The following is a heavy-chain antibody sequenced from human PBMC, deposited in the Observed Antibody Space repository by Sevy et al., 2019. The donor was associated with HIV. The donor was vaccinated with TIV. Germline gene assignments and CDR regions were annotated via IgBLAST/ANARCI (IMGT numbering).Heavy chain of an antibody. CDR1: GFTFSDYY. J-gene: IGHJ6*02. V-gene: IGHV3-11*01. Sequence: GGSLRLSCAASGFTFSDYYMSWIRQAPGKGLEWVSYISSSGSTIYYADSVKVRFTISRDNAKNSLYLQMNSLRAEDTAVYYYARVSIFGVVTVYYYYGMDVWGQWTTVTVSS. CDR2: ISSSGSTI. D-gene: IGHD3-3*01. CDR3: ARVSIFGVVTVYYYYGMDV.